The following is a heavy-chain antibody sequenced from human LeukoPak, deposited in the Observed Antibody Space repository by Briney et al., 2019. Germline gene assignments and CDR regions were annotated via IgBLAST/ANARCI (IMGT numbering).Heavy chain of an antibody. CDR3: ARGGAGGGYFPT. J-gene: IGHJ1*01. V-gene: IGHV3-7*03. CDR2: MKEDGSDE. D-gene: IGHD3-16*01. CDR1: GFSFSDST. Sequence: PGGSLRLSCVASGFSFSDSTMSWVRQAAGKGLEWVAKMKEDGSDENYVDSVKGRFTISRDNARNSLHLQMKSLRAEDTAVYFCARGGAGGGYFPTWGQGILVIVSP.